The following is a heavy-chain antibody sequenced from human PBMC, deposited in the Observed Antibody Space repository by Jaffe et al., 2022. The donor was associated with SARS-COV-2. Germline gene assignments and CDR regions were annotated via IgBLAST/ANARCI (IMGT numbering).Heavy chain of an antibody. D-gene: IGHD4-4*01. CDR2: IIPILGIA. V-gene: IGHV1-69*08. Sequence: QVQLVQSGAEVKKPGSSVKVSCKASGGTFSSYTISWVRQAPGQGLEWMGRIIPILGIANYAQKFQGRVTITADKSTSTAYMELSSLRSEDTAVYYCARDLAEPDYSNPYYYYYGMDVWGQGTTVTVSS. CDR3: ARDLAEPDYSNPYYYYYGMDV. J-gene: IGHJ6*02. CDR1: GGTFSSYT.